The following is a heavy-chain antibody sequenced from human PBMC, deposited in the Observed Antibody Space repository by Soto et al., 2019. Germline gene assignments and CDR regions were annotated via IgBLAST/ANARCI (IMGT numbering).Heavy chain of an antibody. CDR2: IGTAGDT. Sequence: GGSLRLSCAASGFTFSSYDMHWVRQATGKGLEWVSAIGTAGDTYYPGSVKGRFTISRENAKNSLYLQMNSLRAGDTAVYYCARGCSSTSCYWFDPWGQGTLVTVSS. CDR1: GFTFSSYD. V-gene: IGHV3-13*01. D-gene: IGHD2-2*01. J-gene: IGHJ5*02. CDR3: ARGCSSTSCYWFDP.